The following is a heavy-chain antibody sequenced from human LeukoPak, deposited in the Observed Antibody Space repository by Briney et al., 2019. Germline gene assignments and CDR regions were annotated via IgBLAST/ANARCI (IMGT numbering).Heavy chain of an antibody. D-gene: IGHD6-19*01. CDR2: IRKDGSEK. J-gene: IGHJ4*02. CDR3: ARHTSGQPFDY. Sequence: GGSLRLSCAASGFTFSNFWMNWVRQAPGNALEWVAYIRKDGSEKYYVDSVKGRFTISRDNAKSSLYLQMNSLGAEDTAVYYCARHTSGQPFDYWGQGTLVTVSS. V-gene: IGHV3-7*03. CDR1: GFTFSNFW.